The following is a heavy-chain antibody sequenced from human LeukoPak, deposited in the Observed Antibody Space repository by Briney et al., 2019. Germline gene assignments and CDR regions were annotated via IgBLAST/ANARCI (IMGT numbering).Heavy chain of an antibody. CDR2: IYCSGST. CDR1: GGSISSYY. D-gene: IGHD6-19*01. CDR3: ARDRGDSSGWYEDY. J-gene: IGHJ4*02. Sequence: SETLSLTCTVSGGSISSYYWSWIRQPPGKGLEWIGYIYCSGSTNYNPSLKSRVTISVDTSKNQFSLKLSSVTAADTAVYYCARDRGDSSGWYEDYWGQGTLVTVSS. V-gene: IGHV4-59*01.